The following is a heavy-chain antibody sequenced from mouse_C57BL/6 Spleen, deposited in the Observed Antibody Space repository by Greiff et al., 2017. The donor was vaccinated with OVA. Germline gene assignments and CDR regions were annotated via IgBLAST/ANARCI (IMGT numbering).Heavy chain of an antibody. D-gene: IGHD1-1*01. CDR1: GYTFTDYY. V-gene: IGHV1-26*01. J-gene: IGHJ2*01. CDR2: INPNNGGT. CDR3: AREIYCGVYFDY. Sequence: EVQLQQSGPELVKPGASVKISCKASGYTFTDYYMSWVKQSHGKSLEWIGDINPNNGGTSYNQKFKGKATLTVDKSSSTAYMELRSLTSEDSAVYYCAREIYCGVYFDYWGQGTTLTVSS.